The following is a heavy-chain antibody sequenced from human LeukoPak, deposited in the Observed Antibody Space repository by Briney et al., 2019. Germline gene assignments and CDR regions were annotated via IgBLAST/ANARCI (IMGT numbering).Heavy chain of an antibody. V-gene: IGHV1-46*01. Sequence: ASVKVSCKASGYTFTSYAMNWVRQAPGQGLEWMGIINPSGGSTSYAQKFQGRVTMTRDMSTITVYMELCSLRSEDTAVYYCXXXTTVVSPWVYWGQGTLVTVSS. D-gene: IGHD4-23*01. CDR2: INPSGGST. J-gene: IGHJ4*02. CDR3: XXXTTVVSPWVY. CDR1: GYTFTSYA.